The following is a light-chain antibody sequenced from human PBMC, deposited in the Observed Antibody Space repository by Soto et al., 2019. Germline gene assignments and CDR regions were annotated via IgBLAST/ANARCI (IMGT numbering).Light chain of an antibody. J-gene: IGKJ1*01. CDR2: GAS. CDR1: QSVSTTY. Sequence: EIALRQSPGTLSLSPGQRATYFCRVSQSVSTTYLTWYQQRPGQAPRLLIYGASTRASGIPARFSGSGSGTDFTLNISSLESEDFAVYYCKQGNHWPRTFGQGTKVDIK. V-gene: IGKV3-15*01. CDR3: KQGNHWPRT.